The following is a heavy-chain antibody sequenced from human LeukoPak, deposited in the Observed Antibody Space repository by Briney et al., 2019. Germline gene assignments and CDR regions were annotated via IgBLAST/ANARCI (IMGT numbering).Heavy chain of an antibody. V-gene: IGHV4-4*02. CDR3: ARATYYSTDCRPNN. J-gene: IGHJ4*02. Sequence: SETLSLTCAVSGDSISSGNWWSWVRQPPGMGLEWIGEIYHGGSTNYNPSLKSRVTISVDKSKNQFSLNLSSVTAADTAIYYCARATYYSTDCRPNNWGQGTLVTVSS. CDR1: GDSISSGNW. D-gene: IGHD2-2*01. CDR2: IYHGGST.